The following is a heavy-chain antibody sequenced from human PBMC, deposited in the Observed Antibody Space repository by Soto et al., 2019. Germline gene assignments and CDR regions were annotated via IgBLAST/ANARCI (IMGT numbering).Heavy chain of an antibody. D-gene: IGHD1-26*01. V-gene: IGHV3-30*03. CDR2: ISYDGSNK. CDR1: GFTFSSYG. J-gene: IGHJ4*02. Sequence: PGGSLRLSCAASGFTFSSYGMPWVRQAPGKGLEWVAVISYDGSNKYYADSVRGRFTISRDNSKNTLYLQMNSLRAEDTAVYYCAREGLSLGLLWGQGTLVTVSS. CDR3: AREGLSLGLL.